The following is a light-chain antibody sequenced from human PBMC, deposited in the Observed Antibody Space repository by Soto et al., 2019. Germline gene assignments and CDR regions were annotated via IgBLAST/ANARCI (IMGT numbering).Light chain of an antibody. CDR1: QGISTY. J-gene: IGKJ2*01. V-gene: IGKV1-39*01. CDR3: QQAYITPYT. Sequence: DIQVTQSPVSLSASVGDRVTVTCRTSQGISTYLNWYQHKAGDAPRLLISAASDLQKGVPSRFSGSGSGADFTLTISSLRPEDFANYYCQQAYITPYTFGQGTKLEI. CDR2: AAS.